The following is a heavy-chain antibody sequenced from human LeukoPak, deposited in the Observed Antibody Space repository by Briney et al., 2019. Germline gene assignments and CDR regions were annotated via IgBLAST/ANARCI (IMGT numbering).Heavy chain of an antibody. Sequence: SETLSLTCTVSGGSVSSGSYYWSWIRQPPGKGLEWIGYIYYSGSTNYNPSLKSRVTISVDTSKNQFSLKLSSVTAADTAVYYCARGSYDFWSGYYRGTGRYYFDYWGQGTLVTVSS. CDR1: GGSVSSGSYY. V-gene: IGHV4-61*01. CDR3: ARGSYDFWSGYYRGTGRYYFDY. D-gene: IGHD3-3*01. J-gene: IGHJ4*02. CDR2: IYYSGST.